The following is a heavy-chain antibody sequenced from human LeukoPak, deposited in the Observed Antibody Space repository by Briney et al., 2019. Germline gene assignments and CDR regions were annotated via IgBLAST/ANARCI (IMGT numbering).Heavy chain of an antibody. Sequence: GASVKVSCKASGYTFTGYYMHWVRQAPGQGLEWMGWINPNSGGTNYAQKFQGRVTMTRDTSISTAYMELSRLRYDDTAVYSCARVPPNWSIGGATKFGAFEIWGQRTMVTVSS. CDR3: ARVPPNWSIGGATKFGAFEI. CDR2: INPNSGGT. CDR1: GYTFTGYY. D-gene: IGHD1-26*01. J-gene: IGHJ3*02. V-gene: IGHV1-2*02.